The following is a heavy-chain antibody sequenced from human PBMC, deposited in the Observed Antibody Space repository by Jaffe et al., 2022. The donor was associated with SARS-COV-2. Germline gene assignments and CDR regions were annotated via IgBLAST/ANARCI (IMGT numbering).Heavy chain of an antibody. V-gene: IGHV4-34*01. CDR1: GGSFSDYF. CDR3: ANGGLVRNSVYFKPPVY. J-gene: IGHJ4*02. Sequence: QVQLQQWGAGLLKPSETLSLTCAVYGGSFSDYFWSWIRQSPGKGLEWIGQIDHGGRTDYNPSLKGRVTMSVDASKSQVSLNLNSVNAADTAVYYCANGGLVRNSVYFKPPVYWGQGILVTVSS. D-gene: IGHD1-26*01. CDR2: IDHGGRT.